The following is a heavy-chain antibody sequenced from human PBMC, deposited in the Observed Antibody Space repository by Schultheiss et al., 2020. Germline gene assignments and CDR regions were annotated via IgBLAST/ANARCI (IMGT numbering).Heavy chain of an antibody. Sequence: SETLSLTCTVSGGSTSSYYWGWIRQPPGKGLEWIGSIYYSGSTNYNPSLKSRVTISVDTSKNQFSLKLSSVTAADTALYYCAKVAFYSSPFWFDPWGQGTLVTVSS. CDR3: AKVAFYSSPFWFDP. J-gene: IGHJ5*02. V-gene: IGHV4-59*08. CDR2: IYYSGST. D-gene: IGHD6-13*01. CDR1: GGSTSSYY.